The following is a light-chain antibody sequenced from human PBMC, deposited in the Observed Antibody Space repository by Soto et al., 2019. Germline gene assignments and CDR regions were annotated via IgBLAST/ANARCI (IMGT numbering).Light chain of an antibody. CDR2: DVS. CDR1: SSDVGGYNY. CDR3: SSYTSSSTLV. J-gene: IGLJ2*01. V-gene: IGLV2-14*01. Sequence: QSVLTQPASVSGSPGQSITISCTGTSSDVGGYNYVSWYQQHPGKAPKLMIYDVSNRPSGVSNRFSGSKSGNPASLTISGLQAEDEVDYYCSSYTSSSTLVFGGGTKLTVL.